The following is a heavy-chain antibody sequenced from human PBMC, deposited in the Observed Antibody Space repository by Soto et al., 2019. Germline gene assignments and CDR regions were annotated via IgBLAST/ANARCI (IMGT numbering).Heavy chain of an antibody. CDR2: ISGSGDST. J-gene: IGHJ4*02. Sequence: EVQLLESGGGLVQPGGSLRLSCAASGFTFSSYAMSWVRQAPGKGLEWVSVISGSGDSTYYADSVKGRFTISRDNSKNTLYLQMNSVRAEDTVVYYCAKRAAGTSFDYWGQGTLVTVSS. CDR1: GFTFSSYA. D-gene: IGHD6-13*01. CDR3: AKRAAGTSFDY. V-gene: IGHV3-23*01.